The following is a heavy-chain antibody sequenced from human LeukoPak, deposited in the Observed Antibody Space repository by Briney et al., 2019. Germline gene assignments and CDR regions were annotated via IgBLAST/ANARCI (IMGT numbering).Heavy chain of an antibody. CDR2: ISGDGVST. CDR3: ARESGKFDY. J-gene: IGHJ4*02. V-gene: IGHV3-43*02. CDR1: GLPIGDFA. Sequence: GGSLRLSCVASGLPIGDFAMHWVRQAPGKGLEWVSLISGDGVSTFYADSVKGRFSISRDNGKNSLYLEMNSLRTEDTAMYYCARESGKFDYWGQGTLVAVSS.